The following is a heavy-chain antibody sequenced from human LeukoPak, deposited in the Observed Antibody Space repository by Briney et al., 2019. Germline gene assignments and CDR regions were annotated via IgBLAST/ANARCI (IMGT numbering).Heavy chain of an antibody. CDR1: GGSISSSSYY. CDR3: ARHPGYGGSSWYPRYRAAFDI. CDR2: IYYSGST. V-gene: IGHV4-39*01. D-gene: IGHD6-13*01. Sequence: SETLSLTCTVSGGSISSSSYYWGWIRQPPGKGLEWIGSIYYSGSTYYNPSLKSRVTISVDTSKNQFSLKLSSVTAADTAVYYCARHPGYGGSSWYPRYRAAFDIWGQGTMVTVSS. J-gene: IGHJ3*02.